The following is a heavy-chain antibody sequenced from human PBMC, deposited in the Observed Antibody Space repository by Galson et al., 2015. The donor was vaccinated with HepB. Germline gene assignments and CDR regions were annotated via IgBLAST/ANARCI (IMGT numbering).Heavy chain of an antibody. CDR1: GFTFSSYA. V-gene: IGHV3-23*01. Sequence: SLRLSCAASGFTFSSYAMSWVRQAPGKGLEWVSAISGSGGSTYYADSVKGRFTISRDNSKNTLYLQMNSLRAEDTAVYYCAKDSSSGYYPDDAFDIWGQGTMVTVSS. CDR2: ISGSGGST. J-gene: IGHJ3*02. CDR3: AKDSSSGYYPDDAFDI. D-gene: IGHD3-22*01.